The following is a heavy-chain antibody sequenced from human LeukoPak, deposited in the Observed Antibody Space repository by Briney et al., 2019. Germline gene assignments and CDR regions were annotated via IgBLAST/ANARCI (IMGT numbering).Heavy chain of an antibody. CDR3: ARDSHYYGSGSYANLLFNY. Sequence: PGGSLRLSCAASGFTVSSNYMGWVRQAPGKGLEWFSVIYSGGSTYYADSVKGRFTISRDNSKNTLYLQMNSLRAEDTAVYYCARDSHYYGSGSYANLLFNYWGQGTLVTVSS. D-gene: IGHD3-10*01. J-gene: IGHJ4*02. V-gene: IGHV3-66*01. CDR1: GFTVSSNY. CDR2: IYSGGST.